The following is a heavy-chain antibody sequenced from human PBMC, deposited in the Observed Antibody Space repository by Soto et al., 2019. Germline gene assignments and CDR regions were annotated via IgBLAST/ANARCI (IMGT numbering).Heavy chain of an antibody. CDR2: IYFDGITT. Sequence: GGSLSLSCTASGFTFNTHWMHWVRQAPGKGLVWVSRIYFDGITTNYADSVKGRLTVSRDNAKNTVYLHVNTLRDEDTAVYYCARGGAMGVDYWGQGTLVTVSS. CDR3: ARGGAMGVDY. CDR1: GFTFNTHW. V-gene: IGHV3-74*01. D-gene: IGHD1-26*01. J-gene: IGHJ4*02.